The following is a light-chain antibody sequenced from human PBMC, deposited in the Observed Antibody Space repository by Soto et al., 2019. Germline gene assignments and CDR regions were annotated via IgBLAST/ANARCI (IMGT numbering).Light chain of an antibody. Sequence: VMTQAPATLSVSPGERATLSCRASQTINNNVAWYQLKDGQVPRLLIYGAPTRAADVPARFSGSGSGTDFTLTISSLEPEDFAVYFCQQRSSWPLTFGGGTTGDIK. V-gene: IGKV3-11*01. CDR2: GAP. CDR3: QQRSSWPLT. J-gene: IGKJ4*02. CDR1: QTINNN.